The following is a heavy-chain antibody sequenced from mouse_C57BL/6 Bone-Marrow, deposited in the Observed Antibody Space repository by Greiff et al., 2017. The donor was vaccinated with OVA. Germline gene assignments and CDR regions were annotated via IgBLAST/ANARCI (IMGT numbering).Heavy chain of an antibody. D-gene: IGHD2-5*01. Sequence: QVQLQQPGAELVKPGASVKLSCKASGYTFTSYWMHWVKQRPGQGLEWIGMIHPNSGSTNYNEKFKSKATLTVDKSSSTAYMQLGSLTSEDSAVYYCARGSNYDYYAMDYWGQGTSVTVSS. CDR3: ARGSNYDYYAMDY. J-gene: IGHJ4*01. CDR2: IHPNSGST. CDR1: GYTFTSYW. V-gene: IGHV1-64*01.